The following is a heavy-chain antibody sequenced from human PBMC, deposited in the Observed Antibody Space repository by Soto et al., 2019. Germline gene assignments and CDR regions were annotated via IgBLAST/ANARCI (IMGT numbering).Heavy chain of an antibody. V-gene: IGHV3-23*01. CDR1: GFTFSSYG. J-gene: IGHJ4*02. CDR3: AKEGGRGGGYFDY. Sequence: EVQLLESGGGLVQPGGSLRLPCAVSGFTFSSYGMNWVRQAPGKGLEWVSGISGSGGNTYYADSVKGRFTISRDNSKNTLYLQMNSLRAEDAALYYCAKEGGRGGGYFDYWGQGTLVTVSS. D-gene: IGHD1-26*01. CDR2: ISGSGGNT.